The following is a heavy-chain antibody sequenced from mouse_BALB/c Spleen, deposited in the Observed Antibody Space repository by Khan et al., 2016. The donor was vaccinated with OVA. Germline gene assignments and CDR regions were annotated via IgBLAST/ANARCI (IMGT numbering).Heavy chain of an antibody. Sequence: EVQLQESGPGLVKPSQSLSLTCTVTGYSITSDYSWNWIRQFPGNRLEWMGYISYSGSTSYTPSLKSRISITRDTSKNQLFLQLNSVTAEDTATYYWARGRGYWGQGTLVTVSA. D-gene: IGHD3-3*01. V-gene: IGHV3-2*02. CDR1: GYSITSDYS. CDR2: ISYSGST. J-gene: IGHJ3*02. CDR3: ARGRGY.